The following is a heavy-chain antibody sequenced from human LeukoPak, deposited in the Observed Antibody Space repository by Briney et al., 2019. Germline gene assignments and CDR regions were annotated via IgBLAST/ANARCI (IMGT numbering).Heavy chain of an antibody. D-gene: IGHD2-15*01. CDR2: IYHSGST. Sequence: SETLSLTCTVSGYSISSGYYWGWIRQPPGKGLEWIGSIYHSGSTYYNPSLKSRVTISVDTSKNQFSLKLSSVTAADTAVYYCARCDGLGGNGYYYYYYMDVWGKGTTVTVSS. J-gene: IGHJ6*03. CDR1: GYSISSGYY. V-gene: IGHV4-38-2*02. CDR3: ARCDGLGGNGYYYYYYMDV.